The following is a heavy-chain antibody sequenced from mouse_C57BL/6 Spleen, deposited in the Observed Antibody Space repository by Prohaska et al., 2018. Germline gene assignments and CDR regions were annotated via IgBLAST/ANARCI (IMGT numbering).Heavy chain of an antibody. Sequence: GAELVRPGASVTLSCNASGYTFTDYELYCVKQTPVHGLEWIGAIDPETGGTADNQKFKGKAILTADKSSSTAYMELRSLTSEDAAVYYCTRKAPYFYAMDDCGQGTSVIVSS. CDR1: GYTFTDYE. V-gene: IGHV1-15*01. J-gene: IGHJ4*01. CDR2: IDPETGGT. CDR3: TRKAPYFYAMDD.